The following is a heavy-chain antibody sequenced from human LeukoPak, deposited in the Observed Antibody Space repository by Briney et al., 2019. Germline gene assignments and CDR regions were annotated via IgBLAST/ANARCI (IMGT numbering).Heavy chain of an antibody. D-gene: IGHD3-22*01. CDR2: INPSGGST. V-gene: IGHV1-46*01. J-gene: IGHJ4*02. CDR1: GYTFTSYY. Sequence: ASVKVSCKASGYTFTSYYMHWVRQAPGQGLEWMEIINPSGGSTSYAQKFQGRVTMTRDTSTSTVYMELSSLRSEDTAVYYCARDPAYDSRIYYFDYWGQGTLVTVSS. CDR3: ARDPAYDSRIYYFDY.